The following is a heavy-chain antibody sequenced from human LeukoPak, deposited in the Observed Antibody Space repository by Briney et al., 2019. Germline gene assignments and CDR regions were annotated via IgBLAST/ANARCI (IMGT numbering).Heavy chain of an antibody. CDR1: AGTFSSYA. CDR3: ASLITPPDLPVDYYYYYMDV. Sequence: SVKVSCKASAGTFSSYAISWVRQAPGQGLEWMGGIIPIFGTANYAQKFQGRVTITTDESTSTAYMELSSLGSEDTAVYYCASLITPPDLPVDYYYYYMDVWGKGTTVTVSS. D-gene: IGHD2-15*01. CDR2: IIPIFGTA. J-gene: IGHJ6*03. V-gene: IGHV1-69*05.